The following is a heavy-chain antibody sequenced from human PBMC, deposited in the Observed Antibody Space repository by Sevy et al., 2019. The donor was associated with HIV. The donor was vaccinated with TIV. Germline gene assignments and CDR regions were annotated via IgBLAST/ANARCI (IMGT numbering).Heavy chain of an antibody. D-gene: IGHD1-20*01. CDR2: INPNSGVT. Sequence: ASVKVSYKATGYMFSDYNMHWVRQAPGQGLEWMALINPNSGVTIYAQKFRGRVSLTRDTSMSTAYMELSALTSDDTAVYYCVREDNNAPRTLLSFDIWGQGTIVTVSS. CDR1: GYMFSDYN. CDR3: VREDNNAPRTLLSFDI. J-gene: IGHJ3*02. V-gene: IGHV1-2*06.